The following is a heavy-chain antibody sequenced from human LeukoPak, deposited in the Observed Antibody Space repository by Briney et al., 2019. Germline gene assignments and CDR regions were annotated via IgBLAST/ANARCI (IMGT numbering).Heavy chain of an antibody. Sequence: SETLSLTCTLSGAAISSGRYDRSCVRQPPGKGLEWIGSIFYTGSTYYNPSLKSRVIVSGDTSQNQFSLRLRSVTAADTAVYYCARAYCSSLRCTSVGYVDQWGQGTLVTVSS. J-gene: IGHJ4*02. V-gene: IGHV4-39*01. CDR2: IFYTGST. CDR1: GAAISSGRYD. CDR3: ARAYCSSLRCTSVGYVDQ. D-gene: IGHD2-2*01.